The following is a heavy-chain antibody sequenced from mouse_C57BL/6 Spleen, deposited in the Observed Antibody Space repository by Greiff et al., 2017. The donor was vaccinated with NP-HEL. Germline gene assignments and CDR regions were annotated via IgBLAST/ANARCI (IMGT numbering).Heavy chain of an antibody. Sequence: QVQLKESGPGLVQPSQSLSITCTVSGFSLTSYGVHWVRQSPGKGLEWLGVIWSGGSTDYNAAFISRLSISNDNSKSQVFFKMNSLQADDTAIYYCATAYYSNPLAMDYWGQGTSVTVSS. V-gene: IGHV2-2*01. J-gene: IGHJ4*01. CDR2: IWSGGST. D-gene: IGHD2-5*01. CDR3: ATAYYSNPLAMDY. CDR1: GFSLTSYG.